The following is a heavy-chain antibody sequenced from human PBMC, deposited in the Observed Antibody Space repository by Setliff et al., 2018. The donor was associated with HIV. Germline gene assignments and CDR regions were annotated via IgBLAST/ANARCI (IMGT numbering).Heavy chain of an antibody. V-gene: IGHV1-18*01. Sequence: ASVKVSCKASDYPFSNFGISWVRQAPGQGLEWMAWINVYNGGTSFAQKFQGRVTMTKDTSTGTAYMELSSLRSDDTAVYYCATDRTQTGISLVRGRLTDPAKYPLDYWGQGTLVTVSS. CDR2: INVYNGGT. CDR1: DYPFSNFG. J-gene: IGHJ4*02. D-gene: IGHD3-10*01. CDR3: ATDRTQTGISLVRGRLTDPAKYPLDY.